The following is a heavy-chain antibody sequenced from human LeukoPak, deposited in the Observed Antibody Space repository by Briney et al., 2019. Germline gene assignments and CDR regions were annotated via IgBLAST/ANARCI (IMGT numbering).Heavy chain of an antibody. CDR2: INHSGST. CDR1: GGSFSGYY. V-gene: IGHV4-34*01. Sequence: PSETLSLTCAVYGGSFSGYYWSWIRQPPGKGLEWIGEINHSGSTNYNPSLESRVTISVDTSKNQFSLKLSSVTAADTAVYYCARGTHYYGMDVWGQGTTVTVSS. CDR3: ARGTHYYGMDV. J-gene: IGHJ6*02.